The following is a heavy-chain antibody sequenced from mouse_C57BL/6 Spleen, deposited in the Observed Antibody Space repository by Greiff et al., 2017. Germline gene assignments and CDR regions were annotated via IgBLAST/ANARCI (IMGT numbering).Heavy chain of an antibody. CDR1: GYSITSDY. Sequence: VQLQQSGPGLAKPSQTLSLTCSVTGYSITSDYWNWIRTFPGNKLEYMGYISSSGSTYYNPSLNSRISITPDTSKNQYNLQLNSVTTEDTSTYYCARWSYDDYFAYWGQGTLVTVSA. J-gene: IGHJ3*01. CDR2: ISSSGST. V-gene: IGHV3-8*01. D-gene: IGHD2-3*01. CDR3: ARWSYDDYFAY.